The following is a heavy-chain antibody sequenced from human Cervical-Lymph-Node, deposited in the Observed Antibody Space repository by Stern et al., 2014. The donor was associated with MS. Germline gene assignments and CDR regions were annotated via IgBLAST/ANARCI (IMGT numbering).Heavy chain of an antibody. D-gene: IGHD4-17*01. J-gene: IGHJ4*02. CDR1: GASLSSLNYY. V-gene: IGHV4-31*03. CDR2: ISYSGNT. CDR3: ARDNGLRVEQFFDY. Sequence: QMQLVQSGPGLVKPSQTLSLTCTVSGASLSSLNYYWSWIRQRPGKGLEWIGFISYSGNTNYNPALKSRVTVSEDTSKTQFSLRLTSVTAADTAVYYCARDNGLRVEQFFDYWGQGILVTVSS.